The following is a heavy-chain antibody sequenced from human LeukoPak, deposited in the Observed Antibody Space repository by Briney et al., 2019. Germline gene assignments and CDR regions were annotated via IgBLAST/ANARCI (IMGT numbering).Heavy chain of an antibody. CDR2: ISYDGSNK. J-gene: IGHJ4*02. Sequence: GGSLRLSCAASGFTFSSYGMYWVRKAPGKGLEWVAVISYDGSNKYYADSVKGRFTISRDNSKNTLYLQMNSLRAEDTAVYYCAKDPTAGWGYGGNRHYFDYWGQGTLVTVSS. D-gene: IGHD4-23*01. V-gene: IGHV3-30*18. CDR1: GFTFSSYG. CDR3: AKDPTAGWGYGGNRHYFDY.